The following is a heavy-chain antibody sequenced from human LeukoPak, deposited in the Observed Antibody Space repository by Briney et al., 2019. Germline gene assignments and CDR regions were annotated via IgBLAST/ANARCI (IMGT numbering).Heavy chain of an antibody. V-gene: IGHV4-59*01. CDR2: LYYSGST. D-gene: IGHD3-22*01. J-gene: IGHJ4*02. Sequence: SETLSLTCTVPGGSISSYYWSWIRQPPGEGLEWIGYLYYSGSTNYNPSLKRRVTISADTSKNQFSLKLSSVTAADTAVYYCARMYYYDSCGYYYDYWGQGTLVTVSS. CDR1: GGSISSYY. CDR3: ARMYYYDSCGYYYDY.